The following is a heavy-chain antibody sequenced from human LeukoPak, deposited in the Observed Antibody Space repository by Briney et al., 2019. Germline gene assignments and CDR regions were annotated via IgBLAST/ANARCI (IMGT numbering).Heavy chain of an antibody. J-gene: IGHJ4*02. D-gene: IGHD6-6*01. CDR2: INHSGST. V-gene: IGHV4-34*01. CDR1: GGSISSYY. Sequence: PSETLSLTCTVSGGSISSYYWSWIRQPPGKGLEWIGEINHSGSTNYNPSLESRVTISVDTSKNQFSLKLSSVTAADTAVYYCARGGGKQLARKVWGQGTLVTVSS. CDR3: ARGGGKQLARKV.